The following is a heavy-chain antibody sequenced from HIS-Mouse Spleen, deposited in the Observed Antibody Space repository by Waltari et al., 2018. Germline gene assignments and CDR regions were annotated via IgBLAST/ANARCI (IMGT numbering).Heavy chain of an antibody. CDR1: GGSISSYY. Sequence: QVQLQESGPGLVKPSETLSLTCTVSGGSISSYYWSWIRQHPGKGLEWIGYIYYSGSTNYHPSLKSRVTISVDTSKNQFSLKLSSVTAADTAVYYCAAPGYSSSWYAFDIWGQGTMVTVSS. CDR2: IYYSGST. J-gene: IGHJ3*02. V-gene: IGHV4-59*08. D-gene: IGHD6-13*01. CDR3: AAPGYSSSWYAFDI.